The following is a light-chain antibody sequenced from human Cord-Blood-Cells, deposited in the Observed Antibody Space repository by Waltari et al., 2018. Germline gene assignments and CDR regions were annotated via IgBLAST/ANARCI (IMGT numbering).Light chain of an antibody. CDR3: MQALRTPIT. CDR1: QSLLHSNGYNY. CDR2: LGS. J-gene: IGKJ5*01. V-gene: IGKV2-28*01. Sequence: DIVMTQYPLSLPVTPGEPASISCRSSQSLLHSNGYNYLDWYLQKPGQSPQLLIYLGSNRASGVPDRFSGSGSGTDFTLKISRVEAEDVGVYYCMQALRTPITFGQGTRLEIK.